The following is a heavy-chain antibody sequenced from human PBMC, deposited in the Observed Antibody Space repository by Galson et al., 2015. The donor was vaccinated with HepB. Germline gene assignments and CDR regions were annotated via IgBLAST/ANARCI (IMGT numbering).Heavy chain of an antibody. Sequence: TLSLTCSASGGSLHSSSFYWSWIRQPAGKGLQWIGHIFVNGSTKFNPSLKARVAISVDTSKNQFSLRLHSVTAADTAVYYCVGRNSYHWFDPWGQGTLVTVSS. CDR2: IFVNGST. CDR3: VGRNSYHWFDP. CDR1: GGSLHSSSFY. D-gene: IGHD5-18*01. J-gene: IGHJ5*02. V-gene: IGHV4-61*09.